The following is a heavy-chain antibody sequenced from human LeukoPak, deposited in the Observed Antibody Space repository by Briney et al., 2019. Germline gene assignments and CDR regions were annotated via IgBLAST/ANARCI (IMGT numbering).Heavy chain of an antibody. CDR3: TADMPASSRASDY. D-gene: IGHD2-15*01. J-gene: IGHJ4*02. Sequence: PGGSLRLSCAASGFTFSDAWMSWVRQAPGMGLEWVGRIKSKTDGGTTDYAAPVKGRFTISRDDSKTTLYLQIHSLKTEDTAVYYCTADMPASSRASDYWGQGTLVTVSS. V-gene: IGHV3-15*01. CDR2: IKSKTDGGTT. CDR1: GFTFSDAW.